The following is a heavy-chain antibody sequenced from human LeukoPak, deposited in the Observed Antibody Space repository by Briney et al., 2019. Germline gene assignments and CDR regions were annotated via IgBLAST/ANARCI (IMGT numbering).Heavy chain of an antibody. CDR3: AKRTSQWELPGNYFDY. J-gene: IGHJ4*02. CDR2: IKSKTDGGTT. V-gene: IGHV3-15*01. D-gene: IGHD1-26*01. Sequence: GGSLRLSCAASGFTVSSNYMSWVRQAPGKGLEWVGRIKSKTDGGTTDYAAPVKGRFTISRDDSKNTLYLQMNSLKTEDTAVYYCAKRTSQWELPGNYFDYWGQGALVTVSS. CDR1: GFTVSSNY.